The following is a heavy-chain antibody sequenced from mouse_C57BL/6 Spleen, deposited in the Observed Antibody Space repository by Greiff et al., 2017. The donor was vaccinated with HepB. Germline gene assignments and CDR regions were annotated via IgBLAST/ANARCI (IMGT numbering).Heavy chain of an antibody. CDR1: GFTFSSYT. J-gene: IGHJ2*01. CDR3: ARLYYGSSYLFDY. V-gene: IGHV5-9*01. Sequence: EVKLVESGGGLVKPGGSLKLSCAASGFTFSSYTMSWVRQTPEKRLEWVATISGGGGNTYYPDSVKGRFTISRDNAKNTLYLQMSSLSSETTALYYCARLYYGSSYLFDYWGQGTTLTVSS. CDR2: ISGGGGNT. D-gene: IGHD1-1*01.